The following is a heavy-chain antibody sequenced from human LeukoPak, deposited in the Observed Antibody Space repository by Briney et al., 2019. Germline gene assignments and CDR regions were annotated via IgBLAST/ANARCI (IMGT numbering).Heavy chain of an antibody. CDR1: GGSISSYY. J-gene: IGHJ6*03. CDR3: ATRAMDTAMVPYYYYMDV. CDR2: IYYSGST. D-gene: IGHD5-18*01. V-gene: IGHV4-59*01. Sequence: SSETLSLTCTVSGGSISSYYWSWIRQPPGKGLEWIGYIYYSGSTNYNPSLKSRVTISVDTSKNQFSLKLSSVTAADTAVYYCATRAMDTAMVPYYYYMDVWGKGTTVTVSS.